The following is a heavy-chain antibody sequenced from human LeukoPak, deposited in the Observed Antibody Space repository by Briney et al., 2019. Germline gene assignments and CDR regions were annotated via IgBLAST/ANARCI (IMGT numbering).Heavy chain of an antibody. V-gene: IGHV3-23*01. D-gene: IGHD5-24*01. CDR1: GLTFISSG. Sequence: GGSLRLACAAPGLTFISSGMRSGRQAPGKGLERVSAIGGSGGRTYYADSVKGRFTISRDNAKNSLYLQMNSLRAEDTAVYYCARGRDGYNLVHDFDIWGQGIMVTVSS. CDR3: ARGRDGYNLVHDFDI. CDR2: IGGSGGRT. J-gene: IGHJ3*02.